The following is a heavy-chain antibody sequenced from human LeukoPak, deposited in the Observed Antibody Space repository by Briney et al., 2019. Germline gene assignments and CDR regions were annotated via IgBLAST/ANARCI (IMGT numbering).Heavy chain of an antibody. CDR2: IYDSGST. CDR1: GGSISSGDYY. J-gene: IGHJ5*02. D-gene: IGHD3-10*01. V-gene: IGHV4-30-4*01. Sequence: SETLSLTYTVSGGSISSGDYYWSWIRQPPGKGLEWIGYIYDSGSTYYSPSLKSRVTISVDTSKNQFSLKLSSVTAADTAVYYCARAKTYYYGSGRCTIDWFDPWGQGTLVTVSS. CDR3: ARAKTYYYGSGRCTIDWFDP.